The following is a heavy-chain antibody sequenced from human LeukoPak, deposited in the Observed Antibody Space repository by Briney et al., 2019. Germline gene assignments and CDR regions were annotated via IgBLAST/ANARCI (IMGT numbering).Heavy chain of an antibody. V-gene: IGHV4-59*05. D-gene: IGHD3-10*01. CDR3: VRDSPRITMVRGVTGSAYDY. CDR1: GGSISSYY. J-gene: IGHJ4*02. Sequence: SETLSLTCTVSGGSISSYYWSWIRQPPGKGLEWIGSIYYSGSTYYNPSLKSRVTISVDTSKNQFSLKLSSVTAADTAVYYCVRDSPRITMVRGVTGSAYDYWGQGTLVTVSS. CDR2: IYYSGST.